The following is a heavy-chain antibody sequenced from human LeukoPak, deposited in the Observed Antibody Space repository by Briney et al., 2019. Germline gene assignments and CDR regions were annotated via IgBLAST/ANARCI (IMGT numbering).Heavy chain of an antibody. V-gene: IGHV3-11*01. Sequence: GGSLRLSCAASGFTFSDYYMSWIRQAPGKGLEWVSYISSSGSTIYYADSVKGRFTISRDNAKNSLYLQMNSLRTEDKALYYCAKGSGTYQGPFDYWGQGTLVTVSS. CDR3: AKGSGTYQGPFDY. J-gene: IGHJ4*02. CDR2: ISSSGSTI. CDR1: GFTFSDYY. D-gene: IGHD1-26*01.